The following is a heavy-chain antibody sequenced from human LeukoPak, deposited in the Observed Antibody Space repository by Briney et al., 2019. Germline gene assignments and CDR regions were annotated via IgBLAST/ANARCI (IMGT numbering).Heavy chain of an antibody. Sequence: ASVKVSCKASGYTFTSYGISWVRQAPGQGLEWMGWISAYNGNTNYAQKLQGRVTMTTDTSTSTAYMELRSLRSDDTAVYYCARDQYYYDSSGYLPYNWFDPWGQGTLVTVSS. D-gene: IGHD3-22*01. CDR1: GYTFTSYG. J-gene: IGHJ5*02. V-gene: IGHV1-18*01. CDR3: ARDQYYYDSSGYLPYNWFDP. CDR2: ISAYNGNT.